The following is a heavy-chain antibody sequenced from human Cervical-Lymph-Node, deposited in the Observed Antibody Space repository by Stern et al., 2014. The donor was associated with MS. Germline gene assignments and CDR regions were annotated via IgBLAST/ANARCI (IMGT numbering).Heavy chain of an antibody. V-gene: IGHV2-5*02. J-gene: IGHJ4*02. Sequence: QVTLRESGPTLVKPTQTLTLTCSFSGFSLTHVGVGVAWIRQPPGRAPEWLALIYWDDDKRYSRSLTDRLTITKDTSKDHVVLTMTNMDTADTATYFCAYSPIGGDGLKFDYWGPGTLVTVSS. CDR1: GFSLTHVGVG. CDR3: AYSPIGGDGLKFDY. D-gene: IGHD2-21*01. CDR2: IYWDDDK.